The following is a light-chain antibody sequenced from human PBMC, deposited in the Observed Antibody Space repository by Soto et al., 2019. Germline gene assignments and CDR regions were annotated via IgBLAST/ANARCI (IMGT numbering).Light chain of an antibody. Sequence: QSALTQPHSVSGSPGQSVTISCAGTSSDVGAYNYVSWYQQYPGKAPKFIIYDVDKRPSGVPDRFSGSKSGNTASLTISGLQADDEADYYCCSFAGQDTLGIFGGGTKLTVL. V-gene: IGLV2-11*01. CDR3: CSFAGQDTLGI. J-gene: IGLJ2*01. CDR1: SSDVGAYNY. CDR2: DVD.